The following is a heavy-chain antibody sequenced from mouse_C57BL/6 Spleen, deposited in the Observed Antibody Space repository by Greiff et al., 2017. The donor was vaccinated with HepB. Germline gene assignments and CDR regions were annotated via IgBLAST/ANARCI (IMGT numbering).Heavy chain of an antibody. CDR2: ISSGSSTI. CDR1: GFTFSDYG. V-gene: IGHV5-17*01. D-gene: IGHD2-2*01. J-gene: IGHJ4*01. CDR3: ARPGYDEYYYAMDY. Sequence: EVMLVESGGGLVKPGGSLKLSCAASGFTFSDYGMHWVRQAPEKGLEWVAYISSGSSTIYYADTVKGRFNISRDNAKNTLFLQMTSLRSEDTAMYYGARPGYDEYYYAMDYWGQGTSVTVSS.